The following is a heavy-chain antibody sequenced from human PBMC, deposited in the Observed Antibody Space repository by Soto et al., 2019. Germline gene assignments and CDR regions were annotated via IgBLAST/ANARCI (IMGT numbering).Heavy chain of an antibody. Sequence: QVQLVESGGGVVQPGRSLRLSCAASGFTFSSYAMHWVRQAPGKGLEWVAVISYDGSNKYYADSVKGRFTISRDNSKNTLYLQMNSLRAEDTAVYYCARDRRSRVVVTATGAFDIWGQGTMVTVSS. CDR3: ARDRRSRVVVTATGAFDI. J-gene: IGHJ3*02. D-gene: IGHD2-21*02. CDR1: GFTFSSYA. V-gene: IGHV3-30-3*01. CDR2: ISYDGSNK.